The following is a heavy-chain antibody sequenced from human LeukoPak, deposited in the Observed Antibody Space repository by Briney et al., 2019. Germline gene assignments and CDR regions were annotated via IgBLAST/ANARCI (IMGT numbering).Heavy chain of an antibody. Sequence: GSLRLSCAASGFTFSSYAMSWVRQAPGEGLEWVSAISGSGGSTYYADSAKGRFTISRDNSKNTLYLQMNSLRAEDTAVYYCAKGSLRFLEWLSLGYWGQGTLVTVSS. CDR3: AKGSLRFLEWLSLGY. V-gene: IGHV3-23*01. J-gene: IGHJ4*02. CDR1: GFTFSSYA. D-gene: IGHD3-3*01. CDR2: ISGSGGST.